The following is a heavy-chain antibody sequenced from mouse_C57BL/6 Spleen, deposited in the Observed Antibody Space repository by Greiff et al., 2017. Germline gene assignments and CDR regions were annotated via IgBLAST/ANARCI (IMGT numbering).Heavy chain of an antibody. CDR3: TRSMALYDYAYWYFAV. D-gene: IGHD2-4*01. Sequence: VQLQQPGAELVRPGASVTLSCKASGYTFTDYEMHWVKQTPGHGLEWIGAIDPETGGTAYNHKFKGKAILTADKSSSTAYMELRSLTSEDSAVYYCTRSMALYDYAYWYFAVWGTGPTVPFPS. CDR1: GYTFTDYE. J-gene: IGHJ1*03. V-gene: IGHV1-15*01. CDR2: IDPETGGT.